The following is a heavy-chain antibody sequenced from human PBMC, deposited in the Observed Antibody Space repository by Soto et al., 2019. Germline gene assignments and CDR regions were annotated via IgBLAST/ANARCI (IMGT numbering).Heavy chain of an antibody. CDR3: AREDRTTVVTRGY. J-gene: IGHJ4*02. V-gene: IGHV4-39*02. CDR1: GGSISSSSYY. Sequence: QLQLQESGPGLVKPSETLSLTCAVSGGSISSSSYYWGWIRQPPGKGLEWMGTVYYNGATQYNPSLKSRVFLSVDTSRNQFSLKLTSVTAADTAVYYCAREDRTTVVTRGYWGQGTLVTVSS. CDR2: VYYNGAT. D-gene: IGHD4-17*01.